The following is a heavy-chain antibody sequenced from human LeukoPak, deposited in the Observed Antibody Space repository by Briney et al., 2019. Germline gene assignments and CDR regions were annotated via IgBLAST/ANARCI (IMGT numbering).Heavy chain of an antibody. CDR2: MNPNSGNT. Sequence: ASVNVSCKASGYTFTSYDINWVRQATGQGLEWMGWMNPNSGNTGYAQKFQGRVTITRNTSISTAYMELSSLRSEDTAVYYCARFDCSGGSCYEDYWGQGTLVTVSS. CDR3: ARFDCSGGSCYEDY. CDR1: GYTFTSYD. V-gene: IGHV1-8*03. J-gene: IGHJ4*02. D-gene: IGHD2-15*01.